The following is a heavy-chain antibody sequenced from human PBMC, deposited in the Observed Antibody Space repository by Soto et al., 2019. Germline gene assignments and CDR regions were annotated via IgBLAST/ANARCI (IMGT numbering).Heavy chain of an antibody. CDR1: GFTFSSYA. CDR3: AHLTVGWYFDL. Sequence: EVQLLESGGGLVQPGGSLRLSCAASGFTFSSYAMSWVRQAPGKGLECVSAISGSGGSTYYAHFLRGRLSISRDNSKNTLYLQVTSMRSQDTALYICAHLTVGWYFDLSGRGTLVTVSS. V-gene: IGHV3-23*01. D-gene: IGHD4-17*01. CDR2: ISGSGGST. J-gene: IGHJ2*01.